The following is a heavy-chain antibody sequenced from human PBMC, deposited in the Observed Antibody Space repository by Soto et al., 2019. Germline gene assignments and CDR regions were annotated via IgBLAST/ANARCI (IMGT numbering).Heavy chain of an antibody. Sequence: EVQLVESGGDLVKPGGSLRLSCAASAFTFSNAWMNWVRQAPGKGLEWVGRIKSKTGGVTTDYAAPVKGRFIISRDDSKNMLYQQMNSLTTEDTAVYYCTTDFSSGWFFDYWGQGTLVTVSS. CDR1: AFTFSNAW. D-gene: IGHD6-19*01. V-gene: IGHV3-15*07. CDR3: TTDFSSGWFFDY. CDR2: IKSKTGGVTT. J-gene: IGHJ4*02.